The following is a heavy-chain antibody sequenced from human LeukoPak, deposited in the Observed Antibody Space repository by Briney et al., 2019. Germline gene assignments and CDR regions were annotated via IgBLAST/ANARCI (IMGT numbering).Heavy chain of an antibody. J-gene: IGHJ4*02. CDR1: GFTFSKYG. Sequence: GESLRLSCAASGFTFSKYGINWVRQAPGKGLEWVAIIWYDGSNKYFAESVMGRFTVSKDNSKNTVYLQMNSLRVEDTAVYHCARAGIENALDYWGQGTQVTVSS. CDR3: ARAGIENALDY. CDR2: IWYDGSNK. V-gene: IGHV3-33*01. D-gene: IGHD5-24*01.